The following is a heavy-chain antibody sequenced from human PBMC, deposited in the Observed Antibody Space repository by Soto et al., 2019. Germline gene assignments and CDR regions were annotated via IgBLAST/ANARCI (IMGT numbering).Heavy chain of an antibody. V-gene: IGHV4-4*07. Sequence: QVQLQESGPGLVESSETLSLTCTVSGDSMSSYYWNWIRQSAEKGLEWIGRISATGTTTYMPSLKSRITLSVDTSKNQFSLKLKFVTAADTAVYFCAGDQSGAAHFWGPGTAVTVS. CDR1: GDSMSSYY. J-gene: IGHJ3*01. D-gene: IGHD7-27*01. CDR2: ISATGTT. CDR3: AGDQSGAAHF.